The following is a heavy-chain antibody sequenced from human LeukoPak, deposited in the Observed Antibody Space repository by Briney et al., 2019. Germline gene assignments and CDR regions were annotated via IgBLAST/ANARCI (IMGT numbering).Heavy chain of an antibody. CDR3: ARYSTVTVYYFDY. V-gene: IGHV1-2*02. D-gene: IGHD4-17*01. Sequence: ASVTVSCKASGYTFTGYYIHWVRQAPGQGLEWMGWINPNSGGTNYAQKLQGRVTMTRDTSISTAYMELSRLRSDDTAVYYCARYSTVTVYYFDYWGQGTLVTVSS. CDR1: GYTFTGYY. CDR2: INPNSGGT. J-gene: IGHJ4*02.